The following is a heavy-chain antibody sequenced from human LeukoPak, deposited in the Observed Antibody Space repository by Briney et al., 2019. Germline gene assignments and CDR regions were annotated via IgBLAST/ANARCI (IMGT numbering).Heavy chain of an antibody. J-gene: IGHJ6*02. CDR1: GFTFSDYY. V-gene: IGHV3-11*01. Sequence: PGGSLRLSCAASGFTFSDYYMSWIRQAPGKGLEWVSYISSSGSTIYYADSVKGRFTISRDNAKNSLYLQMNSLRAEDTAVYYCAAMDGLRYFDWTGRVAGMDVWGQGTTVTVSS. D-gene: IGHD3-9*01. CDR2: ISSSGSTI. CDR3: AAMDGLRYFDWTGRVAGMDV.